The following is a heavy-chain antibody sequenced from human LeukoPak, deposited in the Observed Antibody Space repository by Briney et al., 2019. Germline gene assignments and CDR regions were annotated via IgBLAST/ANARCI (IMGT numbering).Heavy chain of an antibody. J-gene: IGHJ6*03. CDR3: ARGLRWYYYMDV. V-gene: IGHV1-8*01. D-gene: IGHD3-16*01. CDR2: VNPNSGNT. Sequence: GASVKVSCKASGYTFTSYDINWVRQATGQGLEGMGWVNPNSGNTGYAQKFQGRVTMTRNTSISTAYMELSSLRSEDTAVYYCARGLRWYYYMDVWGKGTTVTVSS. CDR1: GYTFTSYD.